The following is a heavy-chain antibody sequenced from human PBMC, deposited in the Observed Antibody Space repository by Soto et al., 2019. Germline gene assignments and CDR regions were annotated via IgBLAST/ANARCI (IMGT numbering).Heavy chain of an antibody. D-gene: IGHD3-22*01. J-gene: IGHJ5*02. CDR2: ISSNGGST. CDR1: GFTFSSYA. Sequence: GGSLRLSCSASGFTFSSYAMHWVRQAPGKGLEYVSAISSNGGSTYYADSVKGRFTISRDNSKNTLYLQMSSLRAEDTAVYYCVKGYASYYDSSGYPEPRGPGTLVTVSS. CDR3: VKGYASYYDSSGYPEP. V-gene: IGHV3-64D*06.